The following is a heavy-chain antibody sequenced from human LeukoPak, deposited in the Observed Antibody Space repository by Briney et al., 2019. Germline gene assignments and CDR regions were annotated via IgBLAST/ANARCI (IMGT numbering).Heavy chain of an antibody. CDR2: ISGSGGTT. J-gene: IGHJ4*02. CDR1: GFTFSSYS. CDR3: ANRGNTVTTLDY. V-gene: IGHV3-23*01. D-gene: IGHD4-17*01. Sequence: GGSLRLSCAASGFTFSSYSMNWVRQAPGKGLEWLTGISGSGGTTNYADSVKGRFTVSRDNSKNTLYLQMNDLTAEDTAVYYCANRGNTVTTLDYWGQGTLVTVSS.